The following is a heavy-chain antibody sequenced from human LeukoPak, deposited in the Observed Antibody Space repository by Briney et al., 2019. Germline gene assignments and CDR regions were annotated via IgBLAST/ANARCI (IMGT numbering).Heavy chain of an antibody. J-gene: IGHJ4*02. CDR1: GFTFSSYG. V-gene: IGHV3-30*03. CDR3: ATEHWGPNS. Sequence: PGGSLRLSCAASGFTFSSYGMHWVRQAPGKGLEWVAVISYDGSNKYYADSVKGRFTISRDNSKNTLYLQMNSLRAEDTAVYYCATEHWGPNSWGQGTLVTVSS. D-gene: IGHD3-16*01. CDR2: ISYDGSNK.